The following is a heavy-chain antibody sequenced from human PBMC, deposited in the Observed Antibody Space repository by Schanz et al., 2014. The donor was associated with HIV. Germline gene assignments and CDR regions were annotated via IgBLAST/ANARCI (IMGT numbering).Heavy chain of an antibody. D-gene: IGHD3-10*01. J-gene: IGHJ4*02. V-gene: IGHV3-7*01. CDR3: ARDSGPGSY. CDR2: IKQDGGEK. CDR1: GFTFSRYW. Sequence: EVQLVESGGGLVKPGRSLRLSCAASGFTFSRYWMNWVRQAPGKGLEWVASIKQDGGEKHYVASVKGRFTISRDNVKNSLYLQMSSLRAEDTAVYYCARDSGPGSYWGQGTLVTVSS.